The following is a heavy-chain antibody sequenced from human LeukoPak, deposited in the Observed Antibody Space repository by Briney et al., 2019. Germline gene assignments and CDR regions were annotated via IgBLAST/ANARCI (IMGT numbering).Heavy chain of an antibody. CDR3: ARALPDPYGDYGSFDY. V-gene: IGHV3-48*03. D-gene: IGHD4-17*01. Sequence: GGSLRLSCAASGFTFSSYEMNWVRQAPGKGLEWVSYISSSGSTIYYADSVKGRFTISRDNAKNSLYLQMNSLRAEDTAVYYCARALPDPYGDYGSFDYWGQGTLVTVSS. J-gene: IGHJ4*02. CDR2: ISSSGSTI. CDR1: GFTFSSYE.